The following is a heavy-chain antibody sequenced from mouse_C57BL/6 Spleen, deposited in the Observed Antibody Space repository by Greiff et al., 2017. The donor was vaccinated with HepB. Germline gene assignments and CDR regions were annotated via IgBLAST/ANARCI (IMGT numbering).Heavy chain of an antibody. J-gene: IGHJ1*03. CDR1: GFTFSDYG. Sequence: DVMLVESGGGLVKPGGSLKLSCAASGFTFSDYGMHWVRQAPEKGLEWVAYISSGSSTIYYADTVKGRFTISRDNAKNTLFLQMTSLRSEDTAMYYCARPSGTRGYWYFDVWGTGTTVTVSS. V-gene: IGHV5-17*01. D-gene: IGHD4-1*01. CDR3: ARPSGTRGYWYFDV. CDR2: ISSGSSTI.